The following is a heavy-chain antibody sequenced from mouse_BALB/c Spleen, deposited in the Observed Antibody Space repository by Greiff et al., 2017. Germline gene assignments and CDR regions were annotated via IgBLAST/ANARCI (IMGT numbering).Heavy chain of an antibody. CDR1: GFTFSNYW. Sequence: EVQVVESGGGLVQPGGSMKLSCVASGFTFSNYWMNWVRQSPEKGLEWVAEIRLKSNNYATLYAESVKGRFTISRDDSKSSVYLQMNNLRAEDTGIYYCTRPFITTGRGFAYWGQGTLVTVSA. CDR3: TRPFITTGRGFAY. D-gene: IGHD1-2*01. V-gene: IGHV6-6*02. CDR2: IRLKSNNYAT. J-gene: IGHJ3*01.